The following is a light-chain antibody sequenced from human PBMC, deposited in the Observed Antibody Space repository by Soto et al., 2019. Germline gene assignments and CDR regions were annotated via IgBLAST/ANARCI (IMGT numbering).Light chain of an antibody. CDR2: AAS. CDR1: QGIAPY. V-gene: IGKV1-27*01. CDR3: QNDNSAPLT. J-gene: IGKJ4*01. Sequence: DVQMTQSPSSLSASVGDRDTITCRASQGIAPYLAWFQQKPEKVPKLLIYAASTLQSVVPSRFSGSGSGTDFTLIISSLQPEDVATYYCQNDNSAPLTFGGGTKVEIK.